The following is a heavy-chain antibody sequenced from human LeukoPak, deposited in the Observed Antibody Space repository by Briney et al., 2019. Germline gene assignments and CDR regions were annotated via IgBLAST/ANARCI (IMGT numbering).Heavy chain of an antibody. CDR3: AKDLTAVAGSFDY. J-gene: IGHJ4*02. V-gene: IGHV3-23*01. Sequence: GGSLRLSCAASGFAFTDYAISWVRQAPGKGLEWVSAITDSGGATYYADSVKGRFTISRDNSKNTLYLQMNSLRAEDTAVYYCAKDLTAVAGSFDYWGQGTLVTVSS. CDR1: GFAFTDYA. D-gene: IGHD6-19*01. CDR2: ITDSGGAT.